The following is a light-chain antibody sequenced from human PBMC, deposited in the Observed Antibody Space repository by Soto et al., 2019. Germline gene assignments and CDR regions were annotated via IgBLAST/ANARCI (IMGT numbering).Light chain of an antibody. V-gene: IGKV3-20*01. CDR2: AAS. CDR3: QQQGT. J-gene: IGKJ2*01. Sequence: EIVLTQSPGTLSLSPGERATLSCRASVFLSSIYLVWYQQKPDQAPRLLIYAASRRATGIPDRFSGSGSATEYTLTINTLEPEDFAVYYCQQQGTFGQGTKLEIK. CDR1: VFLSSIY.